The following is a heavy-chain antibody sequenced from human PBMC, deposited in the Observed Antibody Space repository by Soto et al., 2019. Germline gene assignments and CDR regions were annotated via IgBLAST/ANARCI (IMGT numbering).Heavy chain of an antibody. J-gene: IGHJ6*02. CDR2: IIPLFGTT. CDR1: GDTFKNCV. Sequence: QVQVVQSGVEVRRPGSSVKVSCKASGDTFKNCVISWVRQAPGQGLEWMGGIIPLFGTTDFAQRFQGRLKISTDESTTPGYMELSRLRSEDTGPFYCAAELGFGKLSVVWGQGTTVIVSS. V-gene: IGHV1-69*01. D-gene: IGHD3-10*01. CDR3: AAELGFGKLSVV.